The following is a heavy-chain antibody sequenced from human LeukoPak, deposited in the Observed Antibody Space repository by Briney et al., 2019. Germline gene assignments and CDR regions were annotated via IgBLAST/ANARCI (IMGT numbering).Heavy chain of an antibody. CDR1: GGSISSSSYY. CDR3: ARQGHDSSGYYYPLR. V-gene: IGHV4-39*01. Sequence: PSETLSLTCTVSGGSISSSSYYWGWIRQPPGKGLEWNGSIYYSGSTYYDPSLKSRVTISVDTSKNQFSLKLSSVTAADTAVYYCARQGHDSSGYYYPLRWGQGTLVTVSS. CDR2: IYYSGST. D-gene: IGHD3-22*01. J-gene: IGHJ4*02.